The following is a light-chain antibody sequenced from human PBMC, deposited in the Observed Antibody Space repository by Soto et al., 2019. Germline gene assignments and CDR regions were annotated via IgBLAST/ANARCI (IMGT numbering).Light chain of an antibody. Sequence: IVLTQSPRTLSLSPGETATLSCRASQIIKTFYFGWYQQKPGQSPRLLIYGVYSRATGTPDRFSGSGSGTDFTLTISRLEPEDSAVYYCQFYGSSLITFGQGTLLEIK. J-gene: IGKJ5*01. CDR1: QIIKTFY. CDR2: GVY. V-gene: IGKV3-20*01. CDR3: QFYGSSLIT.